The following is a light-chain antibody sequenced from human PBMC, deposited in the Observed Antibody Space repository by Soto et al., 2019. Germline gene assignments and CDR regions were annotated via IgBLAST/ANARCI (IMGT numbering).Light chain of an antibody. Sequence: QSVLTPPPSAYGSLGQSVTISCTGTSSDVGGYNDVSWHQQHPGKAPKVMIYEVTKRPPGVPDRFSGSKSGNTASLTVAGLQSEDEADYYCSSFAGGGNPVLLGGGTQLTVL. CDR1: SSDVGGYND. J-gene: IGLJ2*01. V-gene: IGLV2-8*01. CDR3: SSFAGGGNPVL. CDR2: EVT.